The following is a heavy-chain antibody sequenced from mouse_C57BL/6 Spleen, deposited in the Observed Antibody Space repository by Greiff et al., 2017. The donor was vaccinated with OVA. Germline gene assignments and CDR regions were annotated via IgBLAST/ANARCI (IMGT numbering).Heavy chain of an antibody. D-gene: IGHD2-12*01. J-gene: IGHJ3*01. CDR3: ARLDDVGFAY. CDR1: GYAFSSSW. Sequence: VKLQESGPELVKPGASVKISCKASGYAFSSSWMNWVKQRPGKVLEWIGRIYPGDGDTNYNGKFKGKATLTADKSSSTAYMQLSSLTSEDSAVYFCARLDDVGFAYWGQGTLVTVSA. V-gene: IGHV1-82*01. CDR2: IYPGDGDT.